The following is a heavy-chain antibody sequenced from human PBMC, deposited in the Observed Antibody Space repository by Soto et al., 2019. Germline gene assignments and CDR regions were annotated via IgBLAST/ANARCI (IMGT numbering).Heavy chain of an antibody. V-gene: IGHV3-30-3*01. D-gene: IGHD7-27*01. CDR3: ARGKLGYYHYGMDV. J-gene: IGHJ6*02. CDR1: GFTFSSYA. CDR2: ISYDGSNK. Sequence: GGSLRLSCAASGFTFSSYAMHWVRQAPGKGLEWVAVISYDGSNKYYADSVKGRFTISRDNSKNTLYLQMNSLRAEDTAVYYCARGKLGYYHYGMDVWGQGTTVTVSS.